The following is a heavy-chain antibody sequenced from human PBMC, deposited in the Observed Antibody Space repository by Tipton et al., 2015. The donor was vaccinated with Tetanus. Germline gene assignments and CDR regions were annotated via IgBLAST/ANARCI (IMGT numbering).Heavy chain of an antibody. V-gene: IGHV1-18*01. D-gene: IGHD1-26*01. Sequence: QLVQSGDEVKRPGASVKVSCKASGYTFTSYGINWVRQAPGQGLEWMGWVSAYNGRTNYAQKVRDRVTMTTDTSTSTAYMELRSLRSDDTALYYCARDVRAEMGFDYRGRGTRVTVSS. J-gene: IGHJ4*02. CDR3: ARDVRAEMGFDY. CDR2: VSAYNGRT. CDR1: GYTFTSYG.